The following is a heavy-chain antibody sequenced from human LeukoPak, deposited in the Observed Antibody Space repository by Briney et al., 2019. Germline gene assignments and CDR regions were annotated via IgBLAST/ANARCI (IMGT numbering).Heavy chain of an antibody. CDR1: GFTFSSYA. D-gene: IGHD1-7*01. CDR2: ISGSGGST. V-gene: IGHV3-23*01. Sequence: GGSLRLSCAASGFTFSSYAMSWVRQAPGKGLEWVSAISGSGGSTYYADSVKGRFTISRDNSKNTLYLQMNSLRAEDTAVYYCAKDVGPTGTTFSGFDPWGQGTLVTVSS. J-gene: IGHJ5*02. CDR3: AKDVGPTGTTFSGFDP.